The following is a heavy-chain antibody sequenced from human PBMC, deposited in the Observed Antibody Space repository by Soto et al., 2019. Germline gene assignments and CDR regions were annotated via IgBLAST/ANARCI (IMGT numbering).Heavy chain of an antibody. V-gene: IGHV3-30-3*01. CDR2: ISYDGSNK. Sequence: WGSLRLSCSASVFTCSSYAMHWFRQAPGKGLEWVAVISYDGSNKYYADSVKGRFTISRDNSKNTLYLQMNSLRAEDTAVYYCARGRRAVAGTFDYWGQGTLVTVSS. D-gene: IGHD6-19*01. J-gene: IGHJ4*02. CDR1: VFTCSSYA. CDR3: ARGRRAVAGTFDY.